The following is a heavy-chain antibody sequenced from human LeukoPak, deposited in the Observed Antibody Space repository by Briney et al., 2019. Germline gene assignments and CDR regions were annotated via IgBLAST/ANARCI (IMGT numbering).Heavy chain of an antibody. V-gene: IGHV3-74*01. D-gene: IGHD3-10*01. CDR1: GFTFSSYW. CDR2: INSDGSST. Sequence: GGSLRLSCAASGFTFSSYWMHWVRQAPGKGLVWVSRINSDGSSTSYADSVKGRFTISRDNAKNSLYLQMNSLRAEDTAVYYCASELLWFGELNYYGMDVWGQGTTVTVSS. J-gene: IGHJ6*02. CDR3: ASELLWFGELNYYGMDV.